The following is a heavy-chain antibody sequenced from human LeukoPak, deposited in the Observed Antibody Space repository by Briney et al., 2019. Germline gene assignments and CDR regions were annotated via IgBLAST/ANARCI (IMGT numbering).Heavy chain of an antibody. CDR3: ARDLSKVSGAHSSPFDS. CDR1: GYSITSGYY. J-gene: IGHJ4*02. D-gene: IGHD7-27*01. V-gene: IGHV4-38-2*02. CDR2: IYHTGST. Sequence: SETLSLTCTVSGYSITSGYYWGWIRQSPGRGLQWIGTIYHTGSTYYNPSLKSRVTISVDPSKNQFSLKLTSVTAADTAVYYCARDLSKVSGAHSSPFDSWGQGTLVTVSS.